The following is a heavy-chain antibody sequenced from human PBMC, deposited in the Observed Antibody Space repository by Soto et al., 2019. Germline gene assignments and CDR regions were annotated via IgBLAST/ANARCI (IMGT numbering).Heavy chain of an antibody. CDR1: GYTFTGHY. D-gene: IGHD3-10*01. V-gene: IGHV1-2*02. Sequence: ASVKVSCKASGYTFTGHYMHWVRQAPGQGLEWMGWINPNSGGTNYAQKFQGRVTMTRDTSISTAYMELSRLRSDDTAVYYCAREPITMVRGVIPYWGQGTLVTVSS. CDR2: INPNSGGT. J-gene: IGHJ4*02. CDR3: AREPITMVRGVIPY.